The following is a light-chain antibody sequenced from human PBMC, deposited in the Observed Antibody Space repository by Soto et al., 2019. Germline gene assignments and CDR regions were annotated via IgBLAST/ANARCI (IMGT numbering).Light chain of an antibody. CDR2: GAS. CDR1: QSISRN. V-gene: IGKV3-15*01. Sequence: EIVMTQSPVTLSVSPGERATLSCRASQSISRNLAWYQQKLGQAPRLLIYGASTRATGIAARFSGSGSGTEFTLTISSLQSEDFGVYYCQQYNKGPVTFGQGTXV. CDR3: QQYNKGPVT. J-gene: IGKJ1*01.